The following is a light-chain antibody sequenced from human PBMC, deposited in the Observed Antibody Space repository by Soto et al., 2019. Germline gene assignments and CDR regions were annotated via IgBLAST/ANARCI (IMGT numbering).Light chain of an antibody. J-gene: IGLJ2*01. CDR3: QAWDSSTVV. CDR1: KLGDKY. CDR2: QDS. Sequence: SYELTQPPSVSVSPGQTASITCSGDKLGDKYACWYQQKPGQSPVLVFYQDSKRPSGIPERFSGSKSGNTATLTISGTQAMDEADYYCQAWDSSTVVFGGGTKLTVL. V-gene: IGLV3-1*01.